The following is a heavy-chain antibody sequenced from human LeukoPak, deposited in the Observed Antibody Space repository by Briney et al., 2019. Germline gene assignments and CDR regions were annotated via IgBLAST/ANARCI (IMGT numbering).Heavy chain of an antibody. Sequence: GGSLRLSCTAAGFTFTNNWMFWVRQAPGKGPEWLANINQDGSAADSVDSVKGRFTISRDNAKNSPYLQMNSLRAEDTAVYYCARAYSSSFDYWGQGTLVTVSS. CDR1: GFTFTNNW. J-gene: IGHJ4*02. V-gene: IGHV3-7*04. D-gene: IGHD6-13*01. CDR2: INQDGSAA. CDR3: ARAYSSSFDY.